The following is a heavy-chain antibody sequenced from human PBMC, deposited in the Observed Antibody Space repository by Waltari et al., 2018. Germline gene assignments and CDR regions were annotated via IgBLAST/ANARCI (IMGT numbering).Heavy chain of an antibody. Sequence: EMQLVESGGGLVKPGGSLRLSCAASGFTFSNAWMSWVRQATGKWLEWVGRIKRKTNGGTTDYAAPVKGRFTISRDDSKSTVDLQMDSLKTEDTAVYYCTTDSGVVQNWFKPWGPGTLVTVSS. CDR1: GFTFSNAW. J-gene: IGHJ5*02. CDR3: TTDSGVVQNWFKP. D-gene: IGHD3-3*01. CDR2: IKRKTNGGTT. V-gene: IGHV3-15*01.